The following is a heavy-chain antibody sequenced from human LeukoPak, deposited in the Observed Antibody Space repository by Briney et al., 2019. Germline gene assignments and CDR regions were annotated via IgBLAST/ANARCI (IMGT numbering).Heavy chain of an antibody. V-gene: IGHV4-59*01. D-gene: IGHD3-22*01. Sequence: SETLSLTCTVSGGSISSYYWSWIGQPLGKGLEWIGYIYYSGSTNYNPSLKSRVTISVDTSKNQFSLKLSSVTAADTAVYYCARQGPHHHDSSGYYYHYWGQGTLVTVSS. CDR2: IYYSGST. J-gene: IGHJ4*02. CDR1: GGSISSYY. CDR3: ARQGPHHHDSSGYYYHY.